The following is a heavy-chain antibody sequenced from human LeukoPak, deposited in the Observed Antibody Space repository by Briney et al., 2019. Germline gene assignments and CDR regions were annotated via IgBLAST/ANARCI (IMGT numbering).Heavy chain of an antibody. D-gene: IGHD2-2*02. CDR2: ISSSSSYI. J-gene: IGHJ4*02. Sequence: GGSLRLSCAASGFTFSSYSMNWDRQAPGKGLEWVSSISSSSSYIYYADSVKGRFTISRDNAKNSLYLQMNSLRAEDTAVYYCARDRCSSTSCYNWGQGTLVTVSS. CDR3: ARDRCSSTSCYN. CDR1: GFTFSSYS. V-gene: IGHV3-21*01.